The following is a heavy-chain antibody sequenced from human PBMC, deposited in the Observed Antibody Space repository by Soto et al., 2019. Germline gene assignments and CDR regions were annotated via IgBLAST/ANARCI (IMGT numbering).Heavy chain of an antibody. J-gene: IGHJ4*02. CDR3: ARETSSWSLDY. Sequence: PGGSLRLSCAASGFTFSSYAMSWVRQAPGKGLVWVSRSNSDGRSTDHADSVKGRFTISRDNAKNTLYLQMNSLRVEDTAVYYCARETSSWSLDYWGQGMLVTVSS. CDR2: SNSDGRST. V-gene: IGHV3-74*01. D-gene: IGHD6-13*01. CDR1: GFTFSSYA.